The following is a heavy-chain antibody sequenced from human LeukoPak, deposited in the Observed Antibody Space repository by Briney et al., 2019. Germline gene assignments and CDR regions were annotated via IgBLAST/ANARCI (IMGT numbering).Heavy chain of an antibody. CDR3: AKPKDNSLYCFDY. V-gene: IGHV3-23*01. CDR2: ISGSGGST. J-gene: IGHJ4*02. CDR1: ACTFRSYA. D-gene: IGHD1-20*01. Sequence: WGSLRLFCADSACTFRSYAVSWVRQAGGKGLEWVSAISGSGGSTYYADPVKGRFTISRDNSKNTLYLQMSSLRAEDTAVYYCAKPKDNSLYCFDYWGQGTLVTVSS.